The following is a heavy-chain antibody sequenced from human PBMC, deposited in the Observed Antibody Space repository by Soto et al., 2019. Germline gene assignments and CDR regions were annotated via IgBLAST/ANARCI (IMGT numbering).Heavy chain of an antibody. D-gene: IGHD6-19*01. CDR1: GFPFSSYG. CDR3: AKDGGYSSGWYSLYYYYYGMDV. CDR2: ISYDGSNK. Sequence: SGGSLRLSCAASGFPFSSYGMHWVRQAPGKGLEWVAVISYDGSNKYYADSVKGRFTISRDNSKNTLYLQMNSLRAEDTAVYYCAKDGGYSSGWYSLYYYYYGMDVWGQGTTVTVSS. V-gene: IGHV3-30*18. J-gene: IGHJ6*02.